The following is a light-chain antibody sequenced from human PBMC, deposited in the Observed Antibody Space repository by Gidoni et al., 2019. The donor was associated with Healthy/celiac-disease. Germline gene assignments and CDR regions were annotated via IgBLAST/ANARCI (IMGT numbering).Light chain of an antibody. Sequence: DIVMTQSPDSLAVSLGERATINCKSSQSLLYSSNNKNYLGWYQQKPGQHPKLLINWASTRKSGVPDRFSGSGSGTDFTITISSMQAEDVAVYYCQQHYSTPPWTFGQGTKVEIK. CDR3: QQHYSTPPWT. CDR1: QSLLYSSNNKNY. J-gene: IGKJ1*01. CDR2: WAS. V-gene: IGKV4-1*01.